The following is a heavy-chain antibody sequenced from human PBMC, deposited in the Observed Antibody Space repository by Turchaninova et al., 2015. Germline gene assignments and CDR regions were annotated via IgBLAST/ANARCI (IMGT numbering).Heavy chain of an antibody. V-gene: IGHV3-30*18. CDR2: ISYDGSNK. D-gene: IGHD2-2*01. CDR3: AKDYKDCSSTSWFDY. Sequence: SSYGMHWVRQAPGKGLEWVAVISYDGSNKYYADSVKGRFTISRDNSKNTLYLQMNSLRAEDTAGYYCAKDYKDCSSTSWFDYWGQGTLVTVSS. CDR1: SSYG. J-gene: IGHJ4*02.